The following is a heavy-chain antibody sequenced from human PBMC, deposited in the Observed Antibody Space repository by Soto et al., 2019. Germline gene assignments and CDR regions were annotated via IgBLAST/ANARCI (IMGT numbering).Heavy chain of an antibody. CDR2: ISISASTI. V-gene: IGHV3-48*03. J-gene: IGHJ6*02. CDR3: ARGGYGSGIYYYFYYGMDV. Sequence: LRLSCAASGFTFSSYEMNWVRQAPGKGLEWVSYISISASTIYYADSEKGRFTISRDNAKNSPYLHMNSLRAEDTAVYYCARGGYGSGIYYYFYYGMDVWGQGTTVTVSS. D-gene: IGHD3-10*01. CDR1: GFTFSSYE.